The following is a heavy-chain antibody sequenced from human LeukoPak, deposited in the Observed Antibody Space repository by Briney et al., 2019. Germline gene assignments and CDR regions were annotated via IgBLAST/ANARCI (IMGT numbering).Heavy chain of an antibody. Sequence: SETLSLTCTVSGYSISSGYYWGWIRQPPGKGLEWIGSIYHSGSTYYNPSLKSRVTISVDTSKNQFSLKLSSVTAADTAVYYCARGGGLDYWGQGTLVTASS. V-gene: IGHV4-38-2*02. CDR2: IYHSGST. CDR1: GYSISSGYY. J-gene: IGHJ4*02. CDR3: ARGGGLDY. D-gene: IGHD4-23*01.